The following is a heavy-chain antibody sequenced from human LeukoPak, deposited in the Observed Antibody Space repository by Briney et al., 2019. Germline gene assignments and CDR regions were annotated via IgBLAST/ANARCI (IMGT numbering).Heavy chain of an antibody. Sequence: SETLSLTCAVYGGSFSGYYRSWIRQPPGKGLEWIGEINHSGSTNYNPSLKSRVTISVDTSKNQFSLKLSSVTAADTAVYYCASGLGYCSGGSCYSSFTYDYWGQGTLVTVSS. V-gene: IGHV4-34*01. J-gene: IGHJ4*02. CDR3: ASGLGYCSGGSCYSSFTYDY. CDR2: INHSGST. CDR1: GGSFSGYY. D-gene: IGHD2-15*01.